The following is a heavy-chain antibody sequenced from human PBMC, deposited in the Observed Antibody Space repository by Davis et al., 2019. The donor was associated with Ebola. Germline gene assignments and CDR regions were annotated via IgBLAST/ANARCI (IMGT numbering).Heavy chain of an antibody. V-gene: IGHV3-7*01. D-gene: IGHD2-2*02. CDR2: IKQDGSEK. Sequence: GGSLRLSCAASRFTFSSYSMNWVRQAPGKGLEWVANIKQDGSEKYYVDSVKGRFTISRDNAKNSLYLQMNSLRAEDTAVYYCARDLYLGSWNYYGMDVWGQGTTVTVSS. J-gene: IGHJ6*02. CDR3: ARDLYLGSWNYYGMDV. CDR1: RFTFSSYS.